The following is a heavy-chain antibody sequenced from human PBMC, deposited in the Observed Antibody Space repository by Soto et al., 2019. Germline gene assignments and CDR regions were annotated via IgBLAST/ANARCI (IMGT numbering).Heavy chain of an antibody. CDR1: VGTFSSYT. CDR3: ARDPYSSSWYEGNWFDP. CDR2: IIPILGIA. J-gene: IGHJ5*02. V-gene: IGHV1-69*08. D-gene: IGHD6-13*01. Sequence: QVQLVQSGAEVKKPGSSVKVSCKASVGTFSSYTISWVRQAPGQGREWLGRIIPILGIANYAQKFQGRVTITADKFTSTAYMELSSLRSADTSVYYWARDPYSSSWYEGNWFDPCGHGHLVTVSA.